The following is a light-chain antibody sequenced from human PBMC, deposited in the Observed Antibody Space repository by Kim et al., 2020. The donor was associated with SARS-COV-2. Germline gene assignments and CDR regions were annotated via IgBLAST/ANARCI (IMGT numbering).Light chain of an antibody. V-gene: IGKV1-39*01. CDR1: QRISWY. Sequence: AYVGDRVTSTCRASQRISWYLNWYQQKPGKAPELLIYGASSLQSVVPSRFSGSGSGTDFTLTISNLQPEDFATYYCQQSYTIPATFGQGTRLEIK. J-gene: IGKJ5*01. CDR2: GAS. CDR3: QQSYTIPAT.